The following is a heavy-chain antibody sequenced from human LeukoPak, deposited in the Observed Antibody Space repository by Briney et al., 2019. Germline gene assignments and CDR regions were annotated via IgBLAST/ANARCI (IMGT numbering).Heavy chain of an antibody. CDR1: GFTFSSYS. V-gene: IGHV3-21*01. CDR3: AREGQWLDPFDY. J-gene: IGHJ4*02. Sequence: PGGSLRLSCAASGFTFSSYSMNWVRQAPGKGLEWVSSISSSSSYIYYADSVKGRFTISRDNAKNSLYLQMNSLRAEDTAVYYCAREGQWLDPFDYWGQGTLVTVSS. CDR2: ISSSSSYI. D-gene: IGHD6-19*01.